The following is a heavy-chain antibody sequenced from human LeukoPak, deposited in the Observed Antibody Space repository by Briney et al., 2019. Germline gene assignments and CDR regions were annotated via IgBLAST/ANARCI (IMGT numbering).Heavy chain of an antibody. V-gene: IGHV3-23*01. Sequence: GGSLRLSCAVSGFTFSSYAMSWVRQAPGKGLEWVSAISGSGGSTYYADSVKGRFTISRDNSKNTLYLQMNSLRAEDTAVYYCAKVAVAHGSGRSKIYYYYMDVWGKGTTVTVSS. D-gene: IGHD3-10*01. J-gene: IGHJ6*03. CDR1: GFTFSSYA. CDR2: ISGSGGST. CDR3: AKVAVAHGSGRSKIYYYYMDV.